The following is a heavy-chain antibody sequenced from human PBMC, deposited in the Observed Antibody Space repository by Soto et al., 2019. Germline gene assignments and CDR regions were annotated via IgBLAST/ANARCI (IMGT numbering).Heavy chain of an antibody. CDR3: ARYKLLRYFDWLSHFDY. D-gene: IGHD3-9*01. CDR2: ISAYNGNT. J-gene: IGHJ4*02. V-gene: IGHV1-18*03. CDR1: GYTFTSYG. Sequence: QVQLVQSGAEVKKPGASVKVSCKASGYTFTSYGISWVRQAPGQGLEWMGWISAYNGNTNYAQKLQGRVTMTTDTSTSTAYMELRSLRSDDMSVYYCARYKLLRYFDWLSHFDYWGQGTLVTVSS.